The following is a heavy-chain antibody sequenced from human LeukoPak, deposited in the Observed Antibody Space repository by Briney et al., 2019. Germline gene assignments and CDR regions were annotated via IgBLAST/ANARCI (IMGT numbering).Heavy chain of an antibody. CDR1: GGSISSYY. CDR3: ARMGPSCDIDY. J-gene: IGHJ4*02. CDR2: IYYSGST. V-gene: IGHV4-59*01. Sequence: SETLSLTCTVSGGSISSYYWSWIRQPPGKGLEWIGYIYYSGSTNYNPSLKSRVTISVDTSKNQFSLKLSSVTAADTAVYYCARMGPSCDIDYWGQGTLVTVSS.